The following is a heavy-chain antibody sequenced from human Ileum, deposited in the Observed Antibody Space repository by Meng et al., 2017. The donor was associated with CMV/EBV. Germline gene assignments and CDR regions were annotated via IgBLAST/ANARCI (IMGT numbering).Heavy chain of an antibody. CDR2: MHYPGTA. V-gene: IGHV4-30-4*01. CDR3: AIFHHDNSLSSNYFDS. D-gene: IGHD2-21*01. J-gene: IGHJ4*02. CDR1: ASISRGDAC. Sequence: ASISRGDACWSWIRRPPGRGLEWIAYMHYPGTAYYTPSLKSRVAISVDTSNNHFSLKFSSITAADTAVYYCAIFHHDNSLSSNYFDSWGQGALVTVSS.